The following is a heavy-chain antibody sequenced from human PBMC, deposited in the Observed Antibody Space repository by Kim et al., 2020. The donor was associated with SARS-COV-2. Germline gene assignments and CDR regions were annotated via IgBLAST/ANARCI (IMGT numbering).Heavy chain of an antibody. CDR3: AKPLIAARPQSGLDY. CDR2: IYSGGSST. J-gene: IGHJ4*02. V-gene: IGHV3-23*03. D-gene: IGHD6-6*01. Sequence: GGSLRLSCAASGFTFSSYAMSWVRQAPGKGLEWVSVIYSGGSSTYYADSVKGRFTISRDNSKNTLYLQMNSLRAEDTAVYYCAKPLIAARPQSGLDYWGQGTLVTVSS. CDR1: GFTFSSYA.